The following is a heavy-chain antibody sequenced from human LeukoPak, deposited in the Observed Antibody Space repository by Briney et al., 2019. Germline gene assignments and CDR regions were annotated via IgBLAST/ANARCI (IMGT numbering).Heavy chain of an antibody. D-gene: IGHD3-22*01. CDR2: MNSNSGFT. Sequence: ASVKVSCKASGYPFTNYEVHWVRQASGHGLEWMGWMNSNSGFTGYAQKSRGRVTMTRDTSISTAYMELGSLRSEDTAAYYCARGGIHSSGSLRTFDLWGQGTLVTVSS. CDR1: GYPFTNYE. CDR3: ARGGIHSSGSLRTFDL. V-gene: IGHV1-8*01. J-gene: IGHJ4*02.